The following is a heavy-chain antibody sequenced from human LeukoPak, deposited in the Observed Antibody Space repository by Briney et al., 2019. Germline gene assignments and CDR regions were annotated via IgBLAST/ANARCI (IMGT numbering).Heavy chain of an antibody. CDR3: AKDIVVVTAGSNAFDI. J-gene: IGHJ3*02. D-gene: IGHD2-21*02. Sequence: PGGSLRLSCVASGFTFSKYAMSWVRQAPGKGLEWVSSISGSGGSTYYADSVRGRFTISRDNSKNTLYLQMNSLRAEDTAVYYCAKDIVVVTAGSNAFDIWGQGIMVTVSS. CDR1: GFTFSKYA. CDR2: ISGSGGST. V-gene: IGHV3-23*01.